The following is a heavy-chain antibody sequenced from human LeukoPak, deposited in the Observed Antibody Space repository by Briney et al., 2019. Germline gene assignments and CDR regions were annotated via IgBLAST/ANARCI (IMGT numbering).Heavy chain of an antibody. D-gene: IGHD3-10*02. CDR3: AELGITMIGGV. CDR1: GFAFSTYG. J-gene: IGHJ6*04. CDR2: ISSSGSTI. V-gene: IGHV3-48*04. Sequence: AGGALRLSCAASGFAFSTYGRHWVRQAPGKGLEWVSYISSSGSTIYYADSVKGRFTISRDNAKNSLYLQMNSLRAEDTAVYYCAELGITMIGGVWGKGTTVTISS.